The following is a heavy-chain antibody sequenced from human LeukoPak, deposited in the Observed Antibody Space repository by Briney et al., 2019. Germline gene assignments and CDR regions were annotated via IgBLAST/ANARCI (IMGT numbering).Heavy chain of an antibody. J-gene: IGHJ5*02. Sequence: GESLKISCKGYRYSFTSYWIGWVRQMPGKGLEWMGIIYPGDSDTRYSPSFQGQVTISADKSISTAYLQWSSLKASDTAMYYCARGLFYPPTPYNWFDPWGQGTLVTVSS. D-gene: IGHD2/OR15-2a*01. CDR3: ARGLFYPPTPYNWFDP. CDR1: RYSFTSYW. V-gene: IGHV5-51*01. CDR2: IYPGDSDT.